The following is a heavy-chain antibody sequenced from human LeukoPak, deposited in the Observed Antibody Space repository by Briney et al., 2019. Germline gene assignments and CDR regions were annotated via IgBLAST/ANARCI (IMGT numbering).Heavy chain of an antibody. V-gene: IGHV4-34*01. D-gene: IGHD6-19*01. J-gene: IGHJ4*02. CDR1: GGSFSGYY. CDR2: INHSGST. CDR3: ARERISWYSSGWWDY. Sequence: SETLSLTCAVYGGSFSGYYWSWIRQPPGKGLEWIGEINHSGSTNYNPSLKSRVTISVDTSKNQFSLKLSSVTAADTAVYYCARERISWYSSGWWDYWGQGTLVTVSS.